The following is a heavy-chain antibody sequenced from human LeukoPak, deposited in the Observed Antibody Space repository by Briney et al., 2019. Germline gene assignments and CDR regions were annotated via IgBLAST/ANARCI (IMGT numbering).Heavy chain of an antibody. D-gene: IGHD4-17*01. V-gene: IGHV3-33*01. J-gene: IGHJ4*02. Sequence: PGRSLRLSCAASGFTFSSYGMHWVRQAPGKGLEWVAVIWYDGSNKYYADSVKGRFTISRDNSKNTLYLQMNSLRAEDTAVYYCATGFMSSTVTTDYWGQGTLVTVSS. CDR2: IWYDGSNK. CDR3: ATGFMSSTVTTDY. CDR1: GFTFSSYG.